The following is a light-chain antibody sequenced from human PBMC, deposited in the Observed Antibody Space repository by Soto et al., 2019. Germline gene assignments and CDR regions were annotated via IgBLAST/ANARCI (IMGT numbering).Light chain of an antibody. CDR3: CSYTTSDTLV. J-gene: IGLJ3*02. Sequence: QSALTQPASVSGSPGQSITISCTGTRSDVGGYNYVSWYQQHPGKAPTLMIFDVSNRPSGVSNRFSGSKLGNTASLTISGLQAEDEADYYCCSYTTSDTLVFGGGTKLTVL. CDR1: RSDVGGYNY. CDR2: DVS. V-gene: IGLV2-14*01.